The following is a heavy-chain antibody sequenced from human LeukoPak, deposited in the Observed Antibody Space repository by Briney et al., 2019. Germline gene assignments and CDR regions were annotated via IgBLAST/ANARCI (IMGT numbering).Heavy chain of an antibody. V-gene: IGHV3-7*01. CDR1: GFSFSDYW. CDR3: ARDPRLLDY. CDR2: LKADGSEK. J-gene: IGHJ4*02. Sequence: PGGSLRLSCAASGFSFSDYWMSWVRQAPGRGLEWVANLKADGSEKNYGDSVKGRFTISRDNAKNSLYLQMNSLRAEDTAVYYCARDPRLLDYWGQGNLVTVSS.